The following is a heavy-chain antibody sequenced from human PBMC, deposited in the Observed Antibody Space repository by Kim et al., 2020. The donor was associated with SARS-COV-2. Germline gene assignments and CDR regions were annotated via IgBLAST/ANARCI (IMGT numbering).Heavy chain of an antibody. V-gene: IGHV4-59*01. J-gene: IGHJ3*02. D-gene: IGHD3-22*01. CDR2: IYYSGST. CDR3: AREGYYDSSGYYHHDAFDI. CDR1: GGTISSYY. Sequence: SETLSLTCTVSGGTISSYYWSWIRQPPGKGLEWIAYIYYSGSTNYNPSLKSRVTISLDTSKNQFSLKLSSVTAADTAVYYCAREGYYDSSGYYHHDAFDIWGQGTMLTVSS.